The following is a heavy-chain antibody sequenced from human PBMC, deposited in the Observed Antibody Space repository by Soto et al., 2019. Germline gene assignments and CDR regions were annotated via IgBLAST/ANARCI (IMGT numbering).Heavy chain of an antibody. D-gene: IGHD3-16*02. CDR2: ISAYNGNT. CDR3: ARVGDTYYDYVWGSYRYYYFDY. J-gene: IGHJ4*02. V-gene: IGHV1-18*01. Sequence: QVQLVQSGAEVKKPGSSVKVSCKASGYTFTSYGISWVRQAPGQGLEWMGWISAYNGNTNYAQKLQGRVTMTTDTSTSTAYMELRSLRSDDTAVYYCARVGDTYYDYVWGSYRYYYFDYWGQGPLVTVSS. CDR1: GYTFTSYG.